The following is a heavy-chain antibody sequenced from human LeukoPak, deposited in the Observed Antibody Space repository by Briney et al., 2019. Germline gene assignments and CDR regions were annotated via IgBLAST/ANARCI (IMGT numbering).Heavy chain of an antibody. J-gene: IGHJ3*02. CDR1: GFTFSSYG. CDR2: ISGSGGST. V-gene: IGHV3-23*01. D-gene: IGHD3-9*01. Sequence: GGSLRLSCAASGFTFSSYGMSWVRQAPGRGLEWVSAISGSGGSTYYADSVKGRFTISRDNSKNTLYLQMNSLRAEDTAVYYCAKASKKLRYFDWLLYRGDMGAFDIWGQGTMVTVSS. CDR3: AKASKKLRYFDWLLYRGDMGAFDI.